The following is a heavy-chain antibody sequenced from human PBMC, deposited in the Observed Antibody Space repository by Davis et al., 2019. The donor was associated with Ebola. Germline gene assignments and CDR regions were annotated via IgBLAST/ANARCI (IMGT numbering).Heavy chain of an antibody. CDR1: GYAFTNYL. CDR2: IHPRDGNT. Sequence: ASVKVSCKASGYAFTNYLVHWVRQAPGQGLEWMGLIHPRDGNTIYAQRFQGRVTMTRDTATDTVGMELSSLTSDDTAVYYCAKEDESPDMWGQGTVVTVSS. V-gene: IGHV1-46*01. J-gene: IGHJ3*02. CDR3: AKEDESPDM.